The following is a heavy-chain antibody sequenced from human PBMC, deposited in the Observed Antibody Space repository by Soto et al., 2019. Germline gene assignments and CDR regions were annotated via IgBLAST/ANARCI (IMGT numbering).Heavy chain of an antibody. J-gene: IGHJ4*02. D-gene: IGHD5-12*01. CDR3: ARGERWLQFYFDY. V-gene: IGHV1-69*13. CDR2: IIPIFGTA. Sequence: SVKVSCKASGGTFSSYAISWVRQAPGQGLEWMGGIIPIFGTANYAQKFQGRVTITADESTSTAYMELSSLRSEDTAVYYCARGERWLQFYFDYWGQGTLVAVSS. CDR1: GGTFSSYA.